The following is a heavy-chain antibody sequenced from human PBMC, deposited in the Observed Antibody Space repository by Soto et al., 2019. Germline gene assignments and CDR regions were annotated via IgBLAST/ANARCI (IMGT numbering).Heavy chain of an antibody. Sequence: EVQLLESGGGLVQPGESLRLSCAASGYTFSSYAMMWVRQAPGNGLEWVSSISGSGATYYADSVKGRFTFSRDNSRNTMYLQMNSLRADDTAIYYCARDLRSASGWYAPGYWGQGTLVTVSS. V-gene: IGHV3-23*01. D-gene: IGHD6-19*01. CDR2: ISGSGAT. CDR3: ARDLRSASGWYAPGY. CDR1: GYTFSSYA. J-gene: IGHJ4*02.